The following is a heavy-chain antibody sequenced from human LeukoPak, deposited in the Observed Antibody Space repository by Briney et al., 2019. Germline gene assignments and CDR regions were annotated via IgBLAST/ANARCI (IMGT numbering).Heavy chain of an antibody. CDR2: LIGSGGST. V-gene: IGHV3-23*01. J-gene: IGHJ4*02. Sequence: GGSLRLSCAASGFTFNYYAMNWVRQAPGKGLEWVSGLIGSGGSTYYADSVKGRFTISRDNAKNTLYLQMNSLRAEDTAVYYCTRTHGDYWGQGTQVTVSS. CDR1: GFTFNYYA. D-gene: IGHD1-7*01. CDR3: TRTHGDY.